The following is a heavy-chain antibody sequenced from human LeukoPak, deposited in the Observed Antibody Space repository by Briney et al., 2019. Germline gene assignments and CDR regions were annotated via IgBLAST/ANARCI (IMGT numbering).Heavy chain of an antibody. V-gene: IGHV4-34*01. CDR3: ARFQFYGSGSSFDY. CDR2: INHSGST. Sequence: PSETLSLTCAVYGGSFSGYYWSWIRQPPGKGLEWIGEINHSGSTNYNPSLKSRVTISVDTSKNQFSLKLSSVTAADTAEYYCARFQFYGSGSSFDYWGQGTLVTVSS. CDR1: GGSFSGYY. D-gene: IGHD3-10*01. J-gene: IGHJ4*02.